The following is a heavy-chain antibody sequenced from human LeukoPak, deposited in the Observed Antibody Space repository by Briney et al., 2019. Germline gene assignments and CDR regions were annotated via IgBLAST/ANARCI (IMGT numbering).Heavy chain of an antibody. J-gene: IGHJ4*02. CDR2: INPNSGGT. V-gene: IGHV1-2*04. Sequence: ASVKVSCKASGYTFTGYYMHWVRQAPGQGLEWMGWINPNSGGTNYAQKFQGWVTMTRDTSISTAYMELSRLRSDDTAVYYCTRSYGSGSFDYWGQGTLVTVSS. CDR1: GYTFTGYY. CDR3: TRSYGSGSFDY. D-gene: IGHD3-10*01.